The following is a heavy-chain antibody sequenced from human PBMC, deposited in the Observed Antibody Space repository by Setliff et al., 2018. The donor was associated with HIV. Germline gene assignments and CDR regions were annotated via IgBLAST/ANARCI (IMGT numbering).Heavy chain of an antibody. Sequence: ASVKVSCKASGHTFTNVDIHWLRRATGQGLEWMGWMNPNTGVSGYAQSFQGRVTMTLDTSTSTVYMELSSLRAEDTAVYYCTKRTMPTGGFQHWGQGTLVTVSS. V-gene: IGHV1-8*01. CDR3: TKRTMPTGGFQH. CDR2: MNPNTGVS. CDR1: GHTFTNVD. D-gene: IGHD1-1*01. J-gene: IGHJ1*01.